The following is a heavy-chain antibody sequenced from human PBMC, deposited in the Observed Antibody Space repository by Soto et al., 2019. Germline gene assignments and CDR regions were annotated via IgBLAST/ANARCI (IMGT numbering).Heavy chain of an antibody. CDR2: IRGSGGPT. D-gene: IGHD5-12*01. CDR3: VKDFRVGYDWTHD. Sequence: DVQLLESGGDLVQPGGSLRLSCAASGFRFSNYAMSWVRQAPGKGLEWVSLIRGSGGPTNYADSVKGRYTVSRDNSKNILLLQMNSLRAEDTAVYYCVKDFRVGYDWTHDWGQGTLVTVSS. J-gene: IGHJ4*02. V-gene: IGHV3-23*01. CDR1: GFRFSNYA.